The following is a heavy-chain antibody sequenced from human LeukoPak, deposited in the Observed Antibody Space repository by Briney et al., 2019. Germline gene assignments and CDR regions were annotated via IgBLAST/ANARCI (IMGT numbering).Heavy chain of an antibody. Sequence: ASVKVSCKASGYTFTGYYMDWVRQAPGQGLEWMGWISAYNGNTNYAQKLQGRVTMTTDTSTSTAYMELRSLRSEDTAVYYCARDLGGSYEDYWGQGTLVTVSS. J-gene: IGHJ4*02. CDR2: ISAYNGNT. V-gene: IGHV1-18*04. CDR3: ARDLGGSYEDY. CDR1: GYTFTGYY. D-gene: IGHD1-26*01.